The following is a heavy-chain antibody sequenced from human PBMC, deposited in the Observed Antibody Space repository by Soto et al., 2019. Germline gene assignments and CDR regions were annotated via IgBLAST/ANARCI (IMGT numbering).Heavy chain of an antibody. V-gene: IGHV1-18*01. CDR2: ISGYNGNT. CDR1: GYTFTNYG. CDR3: AREGAAPYYYYGMDV. Sequence: QVQLVQSGAEVKKPGASVKVSCKASGYTFTNYGFSWVRQAPGQGLEWMGWISGYNGNTKYVEKFQGRVTMTADTSTSTAHMELRSLRSDDTAVYYCAREGAAPYYYYGMDVWGQGTAVTVSS. J-gene: IGHJ6*02. D-gene: IGHD6-25*01.